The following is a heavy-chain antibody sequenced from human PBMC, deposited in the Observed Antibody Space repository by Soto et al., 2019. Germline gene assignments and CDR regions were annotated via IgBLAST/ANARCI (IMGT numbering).Heavy chain of an antibody. J-gene: IGHJ6*02. CDR1: GGTFSTDS. CDR3: AREIDGYYGMDV. V-gene: IGHV1-69*12. Sequence: QVQLVQSGAEVKKPGSSVKVSCKASGGTFSTDSISWVRQAPGQGLEWMGGIIPMFGTANNAQKFQGRVTSAADESTSTAYMELSSLRSEDTAVYFCAREIDGYYGMDVWGQGTRVTVAS. CDR2: IIPMFGTA.